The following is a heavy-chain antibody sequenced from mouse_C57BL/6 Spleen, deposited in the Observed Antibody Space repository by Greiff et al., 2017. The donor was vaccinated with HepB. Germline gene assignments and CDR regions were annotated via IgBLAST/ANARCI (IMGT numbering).Heavy chain of an antibody. CDR2: IHPNSGST. CDR1: GYTFTSYW. CDR3: ARSRNLWYFDV. V-gene: IGHV1-64*01. J-gene: IGHJ1*03. Sequence: VQLQQPGAELVKPGASVKLSCKASGYTFTSYWMHWVKQRPGQGLEWIGMIHPNSGSTNYNEKFKNKATMTVDKSSSTAYMQLSSLTSEDSAVYYCARSRNLWYFDVWGTGTTVTVSS.